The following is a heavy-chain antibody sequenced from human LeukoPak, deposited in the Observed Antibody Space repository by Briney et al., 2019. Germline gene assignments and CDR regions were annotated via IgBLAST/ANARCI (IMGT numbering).Heavy chain of an antibody. CDR2: ISGSGGST. CDR1: GFTLSSYA. CDR3: AKDVGGYDGPFYY. V-gene: IGHV3-23*01. J-gene: IGHJ4*02. D-gene: IGHD5-12*01. Sequence: PGGSLRLSCAASGFTLSSYAMSWVRQAPGKGLEWVSAISGSGGSTYYADSVKGRFTISRDNSKNTRYLQMNSLRAEDTAVYYCAKDVGGYDGPFYYWGQGTLVTVSS.